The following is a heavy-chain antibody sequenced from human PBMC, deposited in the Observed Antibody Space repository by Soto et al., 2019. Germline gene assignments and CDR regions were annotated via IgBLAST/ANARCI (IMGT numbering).Heavy chain of an antibody. CDR3: ARGWGRVGPYYDFWSGSSYYMDV. CDR2: IRAYNGNT. Sequence: ASVKVSCKASGYTFTSYGISWVRQAPGQGLEWMGWIRAYNGNTNYAQKHQGRVTMTTDTSTSTAYMDLWSLRSEDTALYYCARGWGRVGPYYDFWSGSSYYMDVWGKGTTVTVSS. V-gene: IGHV1-18*01. CDR1: GYTFTSYG. J-gene: IGHJ6*03. D-gene: IGHD3-3*01.